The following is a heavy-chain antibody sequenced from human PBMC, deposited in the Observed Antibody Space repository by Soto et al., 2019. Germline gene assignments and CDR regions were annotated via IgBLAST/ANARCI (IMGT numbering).Heavy chain of an antibody. CDR2: ISYDGSNK. Sequence: QVQLVESGGGVVQPGRSLRLSCAASGFNLSSYAMHWVRQAPGKGLEWVAVISYDGSNKYYADSVKGRFTISRDSSKNTPYLLMNSLRAEDTAVYYCARGDDSSASPPNYWGQGTLVTVSS. CDR3: ARGDDSSASPPNY. D-gene: IGHD3-22*01. V-gene: IGHV3-30-3*01. J-gene: IGHJ4*02. CDR1: GFNLSSYA.